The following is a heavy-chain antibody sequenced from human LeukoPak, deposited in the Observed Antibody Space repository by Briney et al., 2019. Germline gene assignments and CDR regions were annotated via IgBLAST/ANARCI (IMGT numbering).Heavy chain of an antibody. CDR3: ARDDPYSSSFTYYMDV. J-gene: IGHJ6*03. CDR2: INPNSGGT. Sequence: GASVKVSCKAFGYTFTKEAISWVRQAPGQGLEWMGWINPNSGGTNYAQKFQGRVTMTRDTSISTAYMELSRLRSDDTAVYYCARDDPYSSSFTYYMDVWGKGTTVTVSS. V-gene: IGHV1-2*02. D-gene: IGHD6-13*01. CDR1: GYTFTKEA.